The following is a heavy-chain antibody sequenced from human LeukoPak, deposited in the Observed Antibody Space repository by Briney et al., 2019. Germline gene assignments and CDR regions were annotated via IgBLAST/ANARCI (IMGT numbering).Heavy chain of an antibody. Sequence: SETLSLTCTVSGGSISSYYWSWIRQPPGKGLEWIGYIYYSGSTNYNPSLKSRVTISVDTSKNQFSLKLSSVTAADTAVYYCARGSPLGSGWGQGTLVTVSS. D-gene: IGHD7-27*01. CDR1: GGSISSYY. CDR3: ARGSPLGSG. CDR2: IYYSGST. V-gene: IGHV4-59*12. J-gene: IGHJ4*02.